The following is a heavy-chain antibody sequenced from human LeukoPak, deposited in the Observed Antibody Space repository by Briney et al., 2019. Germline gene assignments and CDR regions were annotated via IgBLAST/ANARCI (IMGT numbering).Heavy chain of an antibody. CDR3: ARATRQGSYSFGSGTYYGLSA. J-gene: IGHJ4*02. Sequence: GGSLRLSCAASGFTFSTYSMTWVRQAPGKGLEWISHISAASWGIKYADSVKGRFIISRDNANKLLSLQMNSLRAEDTAVYYCARATRQGSYSFGSGTYYGLSAWGQGTLVTVFS. D-gene: IGHD3-10*01. CDR2: ISAASWGI. CDR1: GFTFSTYS. V-gene: IGHV3-48*04.